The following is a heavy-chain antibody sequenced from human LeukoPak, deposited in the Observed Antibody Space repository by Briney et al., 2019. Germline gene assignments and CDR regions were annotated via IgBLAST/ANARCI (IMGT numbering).Heavy chain of an antibody. J-gene: IGHJ4*02. Sequence: GGSLRLSCAASGFTFDDYAMHWVRQAPGKGLEWVSGTSWDSGSIGYADSVKGRFTISRDNAKNSLYLQMNSLRAEDTALYYCAKDSAGDDYFDYWGQGTLVTVSS. V-gene: IGHV3-9*01. CDR2: TSWDSGSI. CDR3: AKDSAGDDYFDY. D-gene: IGHD7-27*01. CDR1: GFTFDDYA.